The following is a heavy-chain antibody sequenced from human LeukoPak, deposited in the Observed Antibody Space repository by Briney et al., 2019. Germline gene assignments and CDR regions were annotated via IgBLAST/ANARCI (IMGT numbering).Heavy chain of an antibody. J-gene: IGHJ4*02. Sequence: GGSLRLSCAASGFTFDDYAMHWVRQAPGKGLEWVSGISWNSGSIGYADSVKGRFTISRDNAKNSLYLLMNSLRAEDTAVYYCARADSSGWKDFWGQGTLVTVSS. CDR2: ISWNSGSI. CDR3: ARADSSGWKDF. V-gene: IGHV3-9*01. CDR1: GFTFDDYA. D-gene: IGHD6-19*01.